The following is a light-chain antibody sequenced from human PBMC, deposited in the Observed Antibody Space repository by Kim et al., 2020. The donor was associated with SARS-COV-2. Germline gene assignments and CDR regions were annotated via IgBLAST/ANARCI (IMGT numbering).Light chain of an antibody. CDR2: DVS. J-gene: IGLJ2*01. Sequence: GQSITISCTGTSGDVGAYNYVSWYQQHPCRAPKLMIYDVSNRPSGVSPRFSGSKSGNTASLTISGLQAEDEADYYCSSYTGSDTLIFGGGTQLTVL. CDR3: SSYTGSDTLI. V-gene: IGLV2-14*03. CDR1: SGDVGAYNY.